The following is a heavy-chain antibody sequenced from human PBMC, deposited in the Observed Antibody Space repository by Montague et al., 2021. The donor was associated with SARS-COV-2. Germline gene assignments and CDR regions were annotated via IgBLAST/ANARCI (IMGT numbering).Heavy chain of an antibody. Sequence: SETLSLTCTVSGGSISSSNYYWDWIRQPPGKGLEWIGSIYDSGSTYYXPSLKSRVTISVDTSKNHFSLKLSYVTAADTAVYYCARRGRKLLPVATTIGGFDIWGQGTMVTVSS. V-gene: IGHV4-39*02. CDR2: IYDSGST. CDR1: GGSISSSNYY. J-gene: IGHJ3*02. D-gene: IGHD5-12*01. CDR3: ARRGRKLLPVATTIGGFDI.